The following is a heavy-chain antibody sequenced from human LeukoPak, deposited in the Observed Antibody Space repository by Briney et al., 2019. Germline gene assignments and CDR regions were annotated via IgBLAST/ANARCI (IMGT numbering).Heavy chain of an antibody. CDR2: ISYDGSNK. CDR1: GFTFSSYA. J-gene: IGHJ4*02. V-gene: IGHV3-30-3*01. CDR3: ARDGSIAAAGTADY. D-gene: IGHD6-13*01. Sequence: PGGSLRLSCAASGFTFSSYAMHWVRQAPGKGLEWVAVISYDGSNKYYADSVKGRFTISRDNSKNTLYLQMNSLRAEDTAVYYCARDGSIAAAGTADYWGQGTLVTVSS.